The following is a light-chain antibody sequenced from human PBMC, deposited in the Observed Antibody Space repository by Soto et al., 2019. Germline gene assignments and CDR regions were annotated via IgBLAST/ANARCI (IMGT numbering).Light chain of an antibody. Sequence: QSVLTQPRSVSGAPGQRVTISCTGSSSNIGAGYDVHWYQQLPGKAPKLLIYGNSNRPSGVPDRFSGSKSGTSASLAITGRQAEDEADYYYQSYYRGRSGVVFGGGTKLTVL. J-gene: IGLJ2*01. CDR2: GNS. CDR3: QSYYRGRSGVV. V-gene: IGLV1-40*01. CDR1: SSNIGAGYD.